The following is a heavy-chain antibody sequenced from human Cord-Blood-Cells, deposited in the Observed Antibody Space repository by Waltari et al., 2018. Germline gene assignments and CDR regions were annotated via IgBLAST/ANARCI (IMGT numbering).Heavy chain of an antibody. CDR1: GGSLSGYY. V-gene: IGHV4-34*01. CDR2: INHSGST. Sequence: QVQLQKWGAGLLKPSETMYLTCAVCGGSLSGYYLSWISQPPGKGREWIGGINHSGSTNYNPSLKSRDTISVDTSKNQFSLKLSSVTAADTAVYYCARGPYYYDSSGYYNWFDPWGQGTLVTVSS. D-gene: IGHD3-22*01. J-gene: IGHJ5*02. CDR3: ARGPYYYDSSGYYNWFDP.